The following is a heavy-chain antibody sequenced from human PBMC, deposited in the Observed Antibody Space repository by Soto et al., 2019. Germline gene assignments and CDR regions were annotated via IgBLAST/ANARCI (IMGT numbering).Heavy chain of an antibody. CDR2: ISYDGSNK. CDR1: GFTFSSYG. V-gene: IGHV3-30*18. D-gene: IGHD2-21*02. CDR3: AKDKVPVVVTAPFDY. J-gene: IGHJ4*02. Sequence: QVQLVESGGGVVQPGRSLRLSCAASGFTFSSYGMHWVRQAPGKGLEWVAVISYDGSNKYYADSVKGRFTVSRDKSKNTLYRQVNSLRAEDPAVYYCAKDKVPVVVTAPFDYWGQGTLVTVSS.